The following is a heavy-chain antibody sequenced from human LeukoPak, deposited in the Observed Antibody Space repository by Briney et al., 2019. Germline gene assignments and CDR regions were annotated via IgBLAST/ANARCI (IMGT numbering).Heavy chain of an antibody. CDR1: GGSFSGYY. V-gene: IGHV4-34*01. CDR3: ARGPLRRGESSGWYGNYYYYYMDV. J-gene: IGHJ6*03. CDR2: INHSRST. D-gene: IGHD6-19*01. Sequence: PSETLSLTCAVYGGSFSGYYWSWIRQPPGKGLEWIGEINHSRSTNYNPSLKSRVTISVDTSKNQLSLKLSSVTAADTAVYYCARGPLRRGESSGWYGNYYYYYMDVWGKGTTVTVSS.